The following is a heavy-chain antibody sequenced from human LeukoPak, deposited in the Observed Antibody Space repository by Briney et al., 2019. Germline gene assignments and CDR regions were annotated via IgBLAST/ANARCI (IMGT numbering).Heavy chain of an antibody. V-gene: IGHV3-30*18. J-gene: IGHJ6*04. D-gene: IGHD6-13*01. Sequence: GRSLRLSCAASGFTFSSYGMHWVRQAPGKRLEWVAVISYDGSNKYYADSVKGRFTISRDNSKNTLYLQMNSLRAEDTAVYYCANDEPYSSSWSGDYYGMDVWGKGTTVTVSS. CDR3: ANDEPYSSSWSGDYYGMDV. CDR2: ISYDGSNK. CDR1: GFTFSSYG.